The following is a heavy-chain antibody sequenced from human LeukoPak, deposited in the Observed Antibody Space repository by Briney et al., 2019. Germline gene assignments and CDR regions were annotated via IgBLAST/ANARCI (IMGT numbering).Heavy chain of an antibody. CDR2: ISGSGGNT. J-gene: IGHJ4*02. CDR1: GFTFSSYA. Sequence: GGSLRLSCAASGFTFSSYAMNWVRQAPGKGLEWVSGISGSGGNTYYADSVKGHFTISRDNSKNTLYVQLNSLRAEDTAVYYCAKDRYSSTTCSPDYWGQGTLVTVSS. CDR3: AKDRYSSTTCSPDY. D-gene: IGHD2-2*01. V-gene: IGHV3-23*01.